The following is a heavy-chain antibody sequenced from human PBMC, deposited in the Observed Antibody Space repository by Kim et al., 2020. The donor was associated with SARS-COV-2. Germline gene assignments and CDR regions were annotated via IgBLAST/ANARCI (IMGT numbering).Heavy chain of an antibody. CDR2: IWYDGSNK. V-gene: IGHV3-33*01. CDR1: GFTFSSYG. CDR3: ARDQAEATDPFYYYYGMDV. Sequence: GGSLRLSCAASGFTFSSYGMHWVRQAPGKGLEWVAVIWYDGSNKYYADSVKGRFTISRDNSKNTLYLQMNSLRAEDTAVYYCARDQAEATDPFYYYYGMDVWGQGTTVTVSS. J-gene: IGHJ6*02.